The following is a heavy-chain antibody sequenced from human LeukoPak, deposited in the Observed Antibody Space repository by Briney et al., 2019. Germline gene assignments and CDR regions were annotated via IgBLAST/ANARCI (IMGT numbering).Heavy chain of an antibody. CDR3: AIARWGPGASYGMDA. J-gene: IGHJ6*02. CDR1: GFTFSSYW. V-gene: IGHV3-7*01. Sequence: PGGSLRLSCAASGFTFSSYWMSWVRQAPGKGLEWVANIKQDGSEKYYVDSEKGRFTISRDNAKNSLYLQMNSLRAEDTAVYYCAIARWGPGASYGMDAWGQGTTVTVSS. CDR2: IKQDGSEK. D-gene: IGHD5-24*01.